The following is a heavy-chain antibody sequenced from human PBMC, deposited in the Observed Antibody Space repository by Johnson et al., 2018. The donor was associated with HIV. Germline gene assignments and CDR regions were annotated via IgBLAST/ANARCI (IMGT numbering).Heavy chain of an antibody. J-gene: IGHJ3*02. CDR1: GFTVSSNY. V-gene: IGHV3-13*01. D-gene: IGHD6-13*01. CDR3: ARDSSNAAFDI. Sequence: VQLVESGGGLVQPGGSLRLSCAASGFTVSSNYMSWVRQAPGKGLEWVSAIGTAGDTYYPGSVKGRFTISRENAKNSLYLQMNSLRAGDTAVYYCARDSSNAAFDIWGQGTVVTVSS. CDR2: IGTAGDT.